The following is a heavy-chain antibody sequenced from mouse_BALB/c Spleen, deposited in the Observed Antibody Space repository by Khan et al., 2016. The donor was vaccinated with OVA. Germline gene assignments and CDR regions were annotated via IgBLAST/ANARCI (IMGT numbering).Heavy chain of an antibody. CDR3: ARETVVDIYWYLDV. CDR2: IRNKANGYTT. V-gene: IGHV7-3*02. CDR1: GFTFTDYY. J-gene: IGHJ1*01. D-gene: IGHD1-1*01. Sequence: EVELVESGGGVVQPGGSLRLSCATSGFTFTDYYMSWVRQPPGKALEWLGFIRNKANGYTTEYSASVKGRFTISRDNSQSIVYLQMNTLRAEDSATYYCARETVVDIYWYLDVWGAGTTVTVSS.